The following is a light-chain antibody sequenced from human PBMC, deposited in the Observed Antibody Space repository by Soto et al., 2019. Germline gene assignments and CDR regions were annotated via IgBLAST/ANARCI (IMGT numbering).Light chain of an antibody. Sequence: QSVLTQPASVSGSPGQSITISCTGTSSDVGGYNYVSWYQQHPGKAPKLMIYDVSNRPSGVSNRFSGSKSGSTASLTISGLQAEDEADYYCCSYAGSSTYVFGNGTKVTVL. CDR3: CSYAGSSTYV. V-gene: IGLV2-23*02. J-gene: IGLJ1*01. CDR1: SSDVGGYNY. CDR2: DVS.